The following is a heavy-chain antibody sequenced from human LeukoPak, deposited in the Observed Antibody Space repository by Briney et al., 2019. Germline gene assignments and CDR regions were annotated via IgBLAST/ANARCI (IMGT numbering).Heavy chain of an antibody. Sequence: GASVKVSCKASGGTFSSYAISWVRQAPGQGLEWMGGIIPIFGTANYAQKFQGRVTITADESTSTAYMELSSLRSEDTAVYYCARGGGVSDYYGSGSYYWYYYMDVWGKGTTVTISS. J-gene: IGHJ6*03. CDR2: IIPIFGTA. CDR1: GGTFSSYA. CDR3: ARGGGVSDYYGSGSYYWYYYMDV. D-gene: IGHD3-10*01. V-gene: IGHV1-69*13.